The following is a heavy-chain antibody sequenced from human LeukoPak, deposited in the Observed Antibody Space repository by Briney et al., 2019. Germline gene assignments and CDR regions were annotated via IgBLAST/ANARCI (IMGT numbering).Heavy chain of an antibody. D-gene: IGHD4-17*01. Sequence: GRSLRLSCAASGFTFSSYAMHWVRQAPGKGLEWVAITSYDGSNKYYAESVKGRFTISRDNAKNSLYLQMNSLGPEDTAVYYCARDLRAGGTWSYGVYFDLWGRGTLVTVSS. CDR1: GFTFSSYA. V-gene: IGHV3-30*04. CDR3: ARDLRAGGTWSYGVYFDL. CDR2: TSYDGSNK. J-gene: IGHJ2*01.